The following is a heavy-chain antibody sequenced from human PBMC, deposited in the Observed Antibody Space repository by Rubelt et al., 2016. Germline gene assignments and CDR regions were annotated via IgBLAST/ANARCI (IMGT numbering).Heavy chain of an antibody. Sequence: QVQPQQSGPGLVKPSQTLSLTCAISGDSVSTNSVARNWIRQSPSRGLEWLGRTYYRAKWYNEYAVSVKSRITINPDPSKNQLSLQLKSVTPEDTAVYYCARGHGGLDYWGQGTLVTVSS. D-gene: IGHD2-15*01. CDR2: TYYRAKWYN. CDR3: ARGHGGLDY. J-gene: IGHJ4*02. V-gene: IGHV6-1*01. CDR1: GDSVSTNSVA.